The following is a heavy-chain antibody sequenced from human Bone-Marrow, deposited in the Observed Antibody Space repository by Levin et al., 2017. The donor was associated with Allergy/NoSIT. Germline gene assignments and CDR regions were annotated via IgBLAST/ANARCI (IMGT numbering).Heavy chain of an antibody. CDR1: GFTLNNAW. CDR3: STVRYCTSGVCYARYYYYYGMDV. Sequence: PSETLSLTCAVSGFTLNNAWINWVRQAPGKGLEWVGRFKGKTDGGTTDYAAPVKGRFTISRDDSKNMLYLQMNSLKTEDTAVYYCSTVRYCTSGVCYARYYYYYGMDVWGQGTTVTVSS. J-gene: IGHJ6*02. CDR2: FKGKTDGGTT. D-gene: IGHD2-8*01. V-gene: IGHV3-15*07.